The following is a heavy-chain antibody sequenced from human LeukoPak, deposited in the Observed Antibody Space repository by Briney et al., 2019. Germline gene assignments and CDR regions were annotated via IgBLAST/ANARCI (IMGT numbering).Heavy chain of an antibody. D-gene: IGHD6-13*01. CDR1: GFTFSSYG. J-gene: IGHJ4*02. Sequence: GGTLRLSCAASGFTFSSYGMSWVRQAPGKGLDWVSSITGKGDTTYYADSVKGRLTIFRDNSKNTLYLQMNSLRAEDTAVYYCAKDLGGYSSSWYDYWGQGTLVTVSS. V-gene: IGHV3-23*01. CDR3: AKDLGGYSSSWYDY. CDR2: ITGKGDTT.